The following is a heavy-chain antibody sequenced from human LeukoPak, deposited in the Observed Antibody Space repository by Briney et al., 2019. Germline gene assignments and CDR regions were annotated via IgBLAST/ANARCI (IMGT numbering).Heavy chain of an antibody. V-gene: IGHV1-46*01. CDR3: ARDLMTTVTNYYYTDV. CDR1: GYTFTSYY. CDR2: INPSGGTT. Sequence: ASVKVSCKASGYTFTSYYMHWVRQAPGQGLEWMGIINPSGGTTTYAQKFQGRVTMTRDMSTSTVYMELSSLRSGDTAVYYCARDLMTTVTNYYYTDVWGKGTTVTVSS. D-gene: IGHD4-17*01. J-gene: IGHJ6*03.